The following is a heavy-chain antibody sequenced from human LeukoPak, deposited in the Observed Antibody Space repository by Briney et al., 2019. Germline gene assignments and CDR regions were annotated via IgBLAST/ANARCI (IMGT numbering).Heavy chain of an antibody. J-gene: IGHJ4*02. V-gene: IGHV3-74*01. Sequence: GGSLRLSCAASGFTFSGYWMHWVRQAPGKGLVWVSRINNDGSRTTYADSVKGRFTISRDNAKNTLYLQMNSLRAEDTAEYYCARGRIVVLTAPDYWGQGTLVTVSS. CDR1: GFTFSGYW. CDR3: ARGRIVVLTAPDY. CDR2: INNDGSRT. D-gene: IGHD2-21*02.